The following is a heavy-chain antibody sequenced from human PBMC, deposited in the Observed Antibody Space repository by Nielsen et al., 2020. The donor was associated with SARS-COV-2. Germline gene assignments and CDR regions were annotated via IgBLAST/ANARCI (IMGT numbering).Heavy chain of an antibody. J-gene: IGHJ6*02. D-gene: IGHD3-3*01. CDR3: ARTPLGDFWSGYHYGMDV. V-gene: IGHV1-2*06. Sequence: ASVKVSCKASGYTFTGYYMHWVRQAPGQGLEWMGRINPNSGGTNYAQKFQGRVTMTRDTSISTAYMELSRLRSDDTAVYYCARTPLGDFWSGYHYGMDVWGQGITVTVSS. CDR2: INPNSGGT. CDR1: GYTFTGYY.